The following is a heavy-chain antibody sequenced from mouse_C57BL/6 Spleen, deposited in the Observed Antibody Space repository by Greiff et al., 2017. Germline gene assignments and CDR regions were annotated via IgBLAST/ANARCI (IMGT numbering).Heavy chain of an antibody. J-gene: IGHJ3*01. D-gene: IGHD2-5*01. Sequence: QVQLQQSGAELARPGASVKLSCKASGYTFTSYGISWVKQRTGQGLEWIGEIYPRSGNTYYNEKFKGKATLTADKSSSTAYMELRSLTSEDSAVYFCALSNYPAYWGQGTLVTVSA. CDR3: ALSNYPAY. V-gene: IGHV1-81*01. CDR1: GYTFTSYG. CDR2: IYPRSGNT.